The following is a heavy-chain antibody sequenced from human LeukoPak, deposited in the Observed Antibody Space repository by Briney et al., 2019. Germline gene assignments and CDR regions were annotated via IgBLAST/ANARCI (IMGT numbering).Heavy chain of an antibody. CDR3: ARERLRQLVPYNWFDP. J-gene: IGHJ5*02. CDR2: INSDGSST. Sequence: GGSLRLSCAASGFTFSSYWMHWVRQAPGKGLVWVSRINSDGSSTSYADSVKGRFTISRDNAKNTLYLQMNSLRAEDTAVYYCARERLRQLVPYNWFDPWGQGTLVTVSS. CDR1: GFTFSSYW. D-gene: IGHD6-13*01. V-gene: IGHV3-74*01.